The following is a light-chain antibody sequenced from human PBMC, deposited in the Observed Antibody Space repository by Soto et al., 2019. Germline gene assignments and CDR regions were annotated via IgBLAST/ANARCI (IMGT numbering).Light chain of an antibody. CDR1: QTLRSGY. V-gene: IGKV3-20*01. Sequence: EIVLTQSPGTLSLSPGDRATLSCRASQTLRSGYLAWYQHKPGQAPRLLIYDVSSRTTGIPDRFSGSGSGTDFTLNISRLEPEDFAVYYCHQYGSSPRAFGQGTKVDIK. CDR3: HQYGSSPRA. J-gene: IGKJ1*01. CDR2: DVS.